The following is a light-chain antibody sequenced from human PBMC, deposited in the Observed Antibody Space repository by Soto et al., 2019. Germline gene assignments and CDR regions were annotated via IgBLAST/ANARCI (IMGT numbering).Light chain of an antibody. Sequence: QSVLTQPASVSGSPGQSSTISCTGTSSDVGGYNYVSWYQQHPGKALKLMIYEVSNRPSGVSTRFSGSKSGNTASLTIAGLQADDEADYDCTSYTSGSTLRVFGGGTKLTVL. CDR3: TSYTSGSTLRV. J-gene: IGLJ3*02. V-gene: IGLV2-14*01. CDR1: SSDVGGYNY. CDR2: EVS.